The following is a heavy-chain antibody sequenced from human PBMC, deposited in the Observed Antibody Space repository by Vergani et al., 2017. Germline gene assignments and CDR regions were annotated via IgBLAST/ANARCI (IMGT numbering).Heavy chain of an antibody. CDR2: IDRTGRT. CDR1: GYSISSGYF. Sequence: QVQLQESGPRLVKPSETLSLICSVSGYSISSGYFWGWIRQSPGKGLEWLGTIDRTGRTHLSPSLKSRLTISVDTTKNQFSLRLTSATAADTAVYFCARSRPYCTSGSCPAIWGQGTLVTVSS. CDR3: ARSRPYCTSGSCPAI. V-gene: IGHV4-38-2*02. D-gene: IGHD2-15*01. J-gene: IGHJ4*02.